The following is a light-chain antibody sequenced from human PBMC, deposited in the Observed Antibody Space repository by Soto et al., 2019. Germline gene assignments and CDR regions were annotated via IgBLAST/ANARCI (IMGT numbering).Light chain of an antibody. V-gene: IGLV2-8*01. CDR3: SSYAGSSNV. CDR1: SSDVGGYNY. J-gene: IGLJ1*01. CDR2: EVN. Sequence: QSALTQPPSASGSPGQSVAISCTGTSSDVGGYNYVSWYQQHPGKAPKLVIYEVNKRPSGVPDRFSGSKSGNTASLTVSGLQAEDEADSYCSSYAGSSNVFGTGTKLTVL.